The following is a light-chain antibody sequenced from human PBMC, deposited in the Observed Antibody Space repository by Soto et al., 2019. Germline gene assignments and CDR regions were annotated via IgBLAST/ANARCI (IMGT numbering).Light chain of an antibody. CDR2: YVS. J-gene: IGKJ1*01. Sequence: DIQMTQSPSSLSASVGDRVTLTCRASQVIGQYLAWYQQRPGKVPKLLIYYVSNLQSGVPSRFSGSGSGTELTLSISSLQPEDVATYYCLKYTKDAPGTFGQGTKVEI. CDR1: QVIGQY. V-gene: IGKV1-27*01. CDR3: LKYTKDAPGT.